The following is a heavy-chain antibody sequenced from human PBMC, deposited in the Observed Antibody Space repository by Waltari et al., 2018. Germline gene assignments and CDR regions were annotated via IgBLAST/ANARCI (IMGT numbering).Heavy chain of an antibody. Sequence: QVQLVQSGAEVKKPGASGKVSCKASGYTFSNYGINWVRQAPGQGLEWMGYISGYNGNTNYAQKLKGRVTMTTETSTTTTYMELRSLRSDDTAVYYCVRHLRAGGTGDYWGQGTLVTVSS. CDR1: GYTFSNYG. D-gene: IGHD3-10*01. CDR3: VRHLRAGGTGDY. J-gene: IGHJ4*02. V-gene: IGHV1-18*04. CDR2: ISGYNGNT.